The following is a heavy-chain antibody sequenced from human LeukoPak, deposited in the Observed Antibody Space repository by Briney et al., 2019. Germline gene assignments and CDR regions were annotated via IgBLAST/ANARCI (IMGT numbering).Heavy chain of an antibody. CDR3: ARDRNSGSSLDI. D-gene: IGHD6-6*01. Sequence: ASVKVSCKVSGYTLTELPMHWVRQAPGKGREWMGGFDPGKGLEWMGGFDPENHEIIYAQKFQGRVTMTRDTSISTAYMELSSLKSDDTAVYYCARDRNSGSSLDIWGQGTMLTVSS. CDR1: GYTLTELP. J-gene: IGHJ3*02. V-gene: IGHV1-24*01. CDR2: FDPENHEI.